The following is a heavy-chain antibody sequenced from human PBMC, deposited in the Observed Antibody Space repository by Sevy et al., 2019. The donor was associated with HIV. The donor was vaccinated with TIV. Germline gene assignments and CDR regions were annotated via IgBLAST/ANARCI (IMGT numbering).Heavy chain of an antibody. CDR3: AREGCTKPHDY. CDR1: GFTFSKYS. J-gene: IGHJ4*02. Sequence: GGSLRLSCAASGFTFSKYSMSWVRQPPGKGLEWVSTLSFGCGEINYADSVKGRFTISRDNSQSSVYLQMNNLRAEETAVYYCAREGCTKPHDYWGQGTLVTVSS. D-gene: IGHD2-8*01. V-gene: IGHV3-23*01. CDR2: LSFGCGEI.